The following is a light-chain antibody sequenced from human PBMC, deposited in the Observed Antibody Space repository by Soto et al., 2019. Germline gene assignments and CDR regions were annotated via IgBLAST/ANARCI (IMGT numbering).Light chain of an antibody. Sequence: VLTQSPATLSLSPGYRSTLSCTTSLSVSVYLDWYQKKPVQAPRLPXSDASNRATGIPARFSGSGSGTDLTLTISSLETEDFAAYYCHQRQYWPPITFGQGTRLEIK. CDR3: HQRQYWPPIT. CDR2: DAS. CDR1: LSVSVY. J-gene: IGKJ5*01. V-gene: IGKV3-11*01.